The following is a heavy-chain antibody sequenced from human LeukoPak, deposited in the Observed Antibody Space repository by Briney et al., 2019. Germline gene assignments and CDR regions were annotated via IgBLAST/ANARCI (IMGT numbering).Heavy chain of an antibody. Sequence: SETLSLTCTVSSGSISSSSYYWGWIRQPPGKGLDWIGNIYYSGSTYYNPSLKSRVTISVDKSKNQFSLKLSSVTAADTAVYYCARDNHGSSWSRDYYYYGMDVWGQGTTVTVSS. CDR2: IYYSGST. D-gene: IGHD6-13*01. J-gene: IGHJ6*02. CDR3: ARDNHGSSWSRDYYYYGMDV. V-gene: IGHV4-39*07. CDR1: SGSISSSSYY.